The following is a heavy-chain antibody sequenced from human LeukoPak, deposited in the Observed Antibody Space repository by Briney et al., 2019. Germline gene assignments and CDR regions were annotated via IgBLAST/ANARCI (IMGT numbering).Heavy chain of an antibody. D-gene: IGHD2-15*01. J-gene: IGHJ4*02. V-gene: IGHV3-20*04. Sequence: PGGSLRLSCAASGFTFDDYGMSWVRQAPGKGLEWVSGINWNGGSTGYADSAKGRFTISRDNAENSLYLQMNSLRAEDTALYYCAREAYCSGGSCYFDYWGQGTLVTVSS. CDR3: AREAYCSGGSCYFDY. CDR2: INWNGGST. CDR1: GFTFDDYG.